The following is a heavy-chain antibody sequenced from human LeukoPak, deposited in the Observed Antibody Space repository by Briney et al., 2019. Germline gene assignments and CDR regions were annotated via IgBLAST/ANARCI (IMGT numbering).Heavy chain of an antibody. CDR1: GGSISRYY. D-gene: IGHD6-19*01. CDR2: IHYSGST. CDR3: ARDLDNSGWYVFDN. Sequence: SETLSLTCTVSGGSISRYYWSWIRQPPGKGLEWIGYIHYSGSTNSNPSLKSRVTISVDASKNQFSLKLRSVTAADTAVYYCARDLDNSGWYVFDNWGQGNLVTVSS. J-gene: IGHJ4*02. V-gene: IGHV4-59*01.